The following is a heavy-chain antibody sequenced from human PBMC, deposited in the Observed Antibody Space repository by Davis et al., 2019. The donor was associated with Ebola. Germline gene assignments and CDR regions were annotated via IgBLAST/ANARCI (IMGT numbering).Heavy chain of an antibody. CDR3: ARGDCSGGSCYLYYYGMDV. CDR1: GGSFSGYY. V-gene: IGHV4-34*01. D-gene: IGHD2-15*01. CDR2: INHSGST. J-gene: IGHJ6*02. Sequence: PSETLSLTCAVYGGSFSGYYWSWIRQPPGKGLEWIGEINHSGSTNYNPSLKGRVTISVDTSKNQFSLKLSSVTAADTAVYYCARGDCSGGSCYLYYYGMDVWGQGTTVTVSS.